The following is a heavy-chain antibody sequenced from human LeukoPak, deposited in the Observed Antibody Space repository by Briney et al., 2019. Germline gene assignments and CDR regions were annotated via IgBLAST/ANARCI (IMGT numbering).Heavy chain of an antibody. CDR1: GFIFKKYW. D-gene: IGHD1-26*01. J-gene: IGHJ4*02. V-gene: IGHV3-7*03. CDR3: ARGEDVVGALFES. Sequence: GGSLRLSCAASGFIFKKYWMNWVRQVPGKGLECLANIKEDGSETYYADSVKGRFTISRDNSKNTVYLQMNSLRAEDTAVYYCARGEDVVGALFESWGQGTLVTVSS. CDR2: IKEDGSET.